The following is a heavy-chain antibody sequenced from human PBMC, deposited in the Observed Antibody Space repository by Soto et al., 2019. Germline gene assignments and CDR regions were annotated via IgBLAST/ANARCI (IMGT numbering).Heavy chain of an antibody. CDR3: AGGTDGKKVAY. Sequence: QVLLQESGPGLVKSSETLSLTCTVSGGSVSSEHYYWNWIRQPPGKGLEWIGYFFYTGSTNYNPSLESRLTMSVDVSKNHFSLRLNSVTAADTAVYYCAGGTDGKKVAYWGQGALVTVSS. CDR2: FFYTGST. CDR1: GGSVSSEHYY. V-gene: IGHV4-61*03. D-gene: IGHD5-12*01. J-gene: IGHJ4*02.